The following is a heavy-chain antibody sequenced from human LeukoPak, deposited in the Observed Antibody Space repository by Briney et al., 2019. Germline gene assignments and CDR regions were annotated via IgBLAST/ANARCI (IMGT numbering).Heavy chain of an antibody. CDR1: GGSVSSSSYY. D-gene: IGHD5-12*01. CDR3: ARDPSFYSGYFNYFDY. Sequence: SETLSLTCTVSGGSVSSSSYYWSWIRQPPGKGLEWIGYIYYSGSTNYNPSLKSRVTISVDTSKNQFSLKLSSVTAADTAVYYCARDPSFYSGYFNYFDYWGQGTLVTVSS. CDR2: IYYSGST. J-gene: IGHJ4*02. V-gene: IGHV4-61*01.